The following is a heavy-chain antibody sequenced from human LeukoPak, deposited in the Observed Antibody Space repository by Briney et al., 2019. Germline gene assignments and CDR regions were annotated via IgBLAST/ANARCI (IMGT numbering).Heavy chain of an antibody. D-gene: IGHD2-15*01. CDR3: AREVAIWALYYYMDV. J-gene: IGHJ6*03. CDR2: INPNSGGT. V-gene: IGHV1-2*02. Sequence: ASVKVSCKASGYTFTGYYMHWVRQAPGQGLELMGWINPNSGGTNYAQKFEGRVTMTRDTSISTAYMELSRLRSDDTAVYYCAREVAIWALYYYMDVWGKGTTVTISS. CDR1: GYTFTGYY.